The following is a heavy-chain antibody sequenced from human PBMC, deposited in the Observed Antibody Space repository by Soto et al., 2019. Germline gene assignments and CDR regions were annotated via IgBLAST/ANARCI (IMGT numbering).Heavy chain of an antibody. CDR3: ARGRDTVTRDCAI. Sequence: EVQLVESGGGLVQPGGSLRLSCAASGFTFSIYDIHGVRQATGKGLEWVYAIGTAGDTYYPGSVKGRFTISRENAKNSLYLQMNSLRAGDTAVYYCARGRDTVTRDCAIWGQGTMVTFSS. V-gene: IGHV3-13*01. CDR2: IGTAGDT. D-gene: IGHD4-17*01. CDR1: GFTFSIYD. J-gene: IGHJ3*02.